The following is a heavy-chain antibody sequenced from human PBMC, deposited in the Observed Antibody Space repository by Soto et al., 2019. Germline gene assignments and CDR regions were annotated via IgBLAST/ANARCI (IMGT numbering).Heavy chain of an antibody. D-gene: IGHD6-13*01. Sequence: ASVKVSCKASGYTFTSYGISWVRQAPGQGLEWMGWISAYNGNTNYAQKLQGRVTMTTDTSTSTACMELRSLRSDDTAVYHCARARSSSWYGDFDYWGQGTLVTVSS. CDR3: ARARSSSWYGDFDY. CDR1: GYTFTSYG. V-gene: IGHV1-18*01. CDR2: ISAYNGNT. J-gene: IGHJ4*02.